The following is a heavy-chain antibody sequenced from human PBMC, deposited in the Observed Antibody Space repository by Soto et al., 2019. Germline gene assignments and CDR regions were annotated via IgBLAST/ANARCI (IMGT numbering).Heavy chain of an antibody. V-gene: IGHV4-59*08. CDR2: IYYSGST. CDR1: GGSIVNFY. D-gene: IGHD1-26*01. Sequence: SETLSVTCTVSGGSIVNFYWSWIRQPPWKGLEWIGYIYYSGSTNYNPSLKSRVTISVDTSKNQFSLKLSSVTAADTAVYFCARRYGGNLDYWGQGTLVT. J-gene: IGHJ4*02. CDR3: ARRYGGNLDY.